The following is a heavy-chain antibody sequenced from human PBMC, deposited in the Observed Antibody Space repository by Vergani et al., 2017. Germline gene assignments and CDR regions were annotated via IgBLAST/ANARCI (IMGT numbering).Heavy chain of an antibody. CDR1: GYTFTSYG. J-gene: IGHJ6*02. CDR2: ISAYNGNT. V-gene: IGHV1-18*01. D-gene: IGHD2-15*01. Sequence: QVQLVQSGAEVKKPGASVKVSCKASGYTFTSYGISWVRQAPGQGLEWMGWISAYNGNTNYAQKLQGRVTMTTDTSKSTAYMELRSLRSDDTAVYYCATDSRKYCSGGSCYVYYYGMDVWGQGTTVTVSS. CDR3: ATDSRKYCSGGSCYVYYYGMDV.